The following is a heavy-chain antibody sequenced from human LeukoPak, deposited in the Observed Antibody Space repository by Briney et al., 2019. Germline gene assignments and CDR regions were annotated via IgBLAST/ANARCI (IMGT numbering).Heavy chain of an antibody. CDR3: AKDENYYYGSGSYPDY. Sequence: GGSLRLSCAASGFTFDDYAMHWVRQAPGKGLEWVSGISWNSGSIGYADSVKGRFTISRDNAKNSLYLQMNSLRAEDTALYYCAKDENYYYGSGSYPDYWGQGTLVTVSS. D-gene: IGHD3-10*01. CDR1: GFTFDDYA. CDR2: ISWNSGSI. J-gene: IGHJ4*02. V-gene: IGHV3-9*01.